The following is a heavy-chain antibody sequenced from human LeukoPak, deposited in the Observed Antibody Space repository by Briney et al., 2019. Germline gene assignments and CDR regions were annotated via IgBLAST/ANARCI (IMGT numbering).Heavy chain of an antibody. Sequence: PGGSLRLSCAAPGFTFSSYAMSWVRQAPGKGLEWVSAISGSGGSTYYADSVKGRFTISRDNSKNTLYLQMNSLRAEDTAVYYCAKDTDSSGSYYWDYWGQGTLVTVSS. CDR3: AKDTDSSGSYYWDY. CDR2: ISGSGGST. D-gene: IGHD1-26*01. CDR1: GFTFSSYA. V-gene: IGHV3-23*01. J-gene: IGHJ4*02.